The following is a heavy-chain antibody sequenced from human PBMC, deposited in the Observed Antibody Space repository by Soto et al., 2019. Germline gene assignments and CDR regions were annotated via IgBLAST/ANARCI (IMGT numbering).Heavy chain of an antibody. CDR1: DYTFTSYG. CDR2: ISPANGRT. J-gene: IGHJ6*03. Sequence: QARLLQSGSEVKQPGASVTVSCEASDYTFTSYGIVWVRQAPGQGFEWMGWISPANGRTDYGLNFQGALTMTADTPTGTAYIEMRSLRSDDTATYYCARLPADDNRNSGASDGTLYYFYYMDVWGDGTSITVS. CDR3: ARLPADDNRNSGASDGTLYYFYYMDV. D-gene: IGHD1-7*01. V-gene: IGHV1-18*01.